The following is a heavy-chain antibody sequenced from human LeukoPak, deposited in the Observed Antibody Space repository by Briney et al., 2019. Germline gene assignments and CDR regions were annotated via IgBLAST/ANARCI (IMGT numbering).Heavy chain of an antibody. CDR3: ARSGSYLALDI. CDR2: ISSSSSTI. CDR1: GFTFSSYS. V-gene: IGHV3-48*04. D-gene: IGHD1-26*01. J-gene: IGHJ3*02. Sequence: PGGSLRLSCAASGFTFSSYSMNWVRQAPGKGLEWVSYISSSSSTIYYADSVKGRFTISRDNAKNSLYLQMNSLRAEDTALYYCARSGSYLALDIWGQGTMVTVSS.